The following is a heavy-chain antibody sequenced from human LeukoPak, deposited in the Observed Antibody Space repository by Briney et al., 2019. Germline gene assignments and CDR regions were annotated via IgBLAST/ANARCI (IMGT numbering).Heavy chain of an antibody. J-gene: IGHJ3*02. CDR1: GFSFSRYT. CDR3: ARGWGGAFDI. Sequence: PGGSLRLSCAASGFSFSRYTMNWVRQAPGKGLEWVSSITSNSGSIYYADSVKGRFTISRDNAKNSLCLQMNSLRAEDTAVYYCARGWGGAFDIWGQGTMVTVSS. V-gene: IGHV3-21*01. CDR2: ITSNSGSI. D-gene: IGHD7-27*01.